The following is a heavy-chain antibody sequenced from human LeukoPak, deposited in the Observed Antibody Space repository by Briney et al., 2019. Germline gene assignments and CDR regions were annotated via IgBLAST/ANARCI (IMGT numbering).Heavy chain of an antibody. CDR1: GFTFSSFW. J-gene: IGHJ3*01. CDR2: ISYDGRNK. D-gene: IGHD2-15*01. CDR3: AKPRDIDSWAFDV. V-gene: IGHV3-30*18. Sequence: GGSLRLSCAASGFTFSSFWMHWVRQAPGKGLEWVAAISYDGRNKYYADSVKGRFTISRDNSKNTLNLQMNSLRTEDTAVFYCAKPRDIDSWAFDVWGQGTMVTVSS.